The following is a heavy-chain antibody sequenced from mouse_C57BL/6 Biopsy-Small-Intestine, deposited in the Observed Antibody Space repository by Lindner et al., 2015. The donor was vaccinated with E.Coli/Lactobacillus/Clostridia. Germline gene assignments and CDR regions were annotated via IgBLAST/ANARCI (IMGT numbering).Heavy chain of an antibody. V-gene: IGHV1-84*02. J-gene: IGHJ1*01. D-gene: IGHD1-1*01. CDR3: ARRATSGYNYYLDV. CDR1: GYTLTSHD. CDR2: MNPHTGNI. Sequence: SVKVSCKASGYTLTSHDINWVRQATGQGLEWVGWMNPHTGNIKFAQKFQGRVTMTRNTSTDTAYMDLSSLRSEDTAVYYCARRATSGYNYYLDVWGRGTLVTVSS.